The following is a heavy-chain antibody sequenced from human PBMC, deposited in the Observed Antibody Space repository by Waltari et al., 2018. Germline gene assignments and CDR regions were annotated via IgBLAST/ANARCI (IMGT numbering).Heavy chain of an antibody. V-gene: IGHV3-74*01. CDR3: ARNPRYDSPD. J-gene: IGHJ4*02. CDR1: GFSISGYW. Sequence: EVQLVESGGGLVQPGGSLRLSCAASGFSISGYWMHWVRQAPGKGLVWVSRIHSDGRSTSYADSVRGRFTISRDNAKNTVYLQMNSLRADDTAVYYCARNPRYDSPDWGQGTLVTVSS. D-gene: IGHD3-22*01. CDR2: IHSDGRST.